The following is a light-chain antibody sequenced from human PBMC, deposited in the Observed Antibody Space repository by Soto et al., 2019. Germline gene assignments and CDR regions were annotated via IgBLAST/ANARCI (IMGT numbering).Light chain of an antibody. CDR2: GAS. CDR1: QDLSLF. V-gene: IGKV1-27*01. Sequence: DIQMTQSPSSLSASVGDRVTITCLSSQDLSLFLAWYQQQPGKVPKLLIYGASTLHSGVPSRFSGSGYGTHFTLSISSLQAEDAATYYCQKYNGAPVTFGQGTKVDIK. J-gene: IGKJ1*01. CDR3: QKYNGAPVT.